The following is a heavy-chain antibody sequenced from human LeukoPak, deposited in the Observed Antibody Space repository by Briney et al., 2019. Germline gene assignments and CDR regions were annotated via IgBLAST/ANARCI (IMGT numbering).Heavy chain of an antibody. V-gene: IGHV3-33*01. CDR1: GFNFSTSG. CDR3: ARAPTDYGDSRGSVDI. J-gene: IGHJ3*02. CDR2: IWYDGSDE. Sequence: QTGGSLRLSCAASGFNFSTSGMHWVRQAPGKGLEWVAIIWYDGSDEYYADSVKGRFSISRDNSKNTLYLQMDSLRAEDTAVYYCARAPTDYGDSRGSVDIWGQGTTVTVSS. D-gene: IGHD4-17*01.